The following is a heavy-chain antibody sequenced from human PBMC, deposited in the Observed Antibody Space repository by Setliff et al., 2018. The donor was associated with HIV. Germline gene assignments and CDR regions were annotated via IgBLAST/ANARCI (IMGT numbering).Heavy chain of an antibody. D-gene: IGHD3-22*01. J-gene: IGHJ4*02. CDR1: GGTFSSYA. V-gene: IGHV1-69*10. CDR3: VRSPGSFISTDSTEAGDY. Sequence: SVKVSCKASGGTFSSYAINWVRQAPGQGLEWMGGIIPILGIANYAQKLQVRVTLTRDTSMTTAYMELRSLRSDDTAVYYCVRSPGSFISTDSTEAGDYWGQGTLVTVSS. CDR2: IIPILGIA.